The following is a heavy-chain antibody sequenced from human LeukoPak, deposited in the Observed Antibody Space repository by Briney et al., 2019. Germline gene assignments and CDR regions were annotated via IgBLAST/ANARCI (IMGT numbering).Heavy chain of an antibody. Sequence: PSETLSLTCTVSGGSISSGDYYWSWIRQPPGKGLEWIGYIYYSGSTYYNPSLKSRVTISVDTSKNQFSLKLSSVTAADTAVYYCARGRYSGYDSPYYFDYWGQGTLVTVSS. CDR1: GGSISSGDYY. D-gene: IGHD5-12*01. V-gene: IGHV4-30-4*01. J-gene: IGHJ4*02. CDR3: ARGRYSGYDSPYYFDY. CDR2: IYYSGST.